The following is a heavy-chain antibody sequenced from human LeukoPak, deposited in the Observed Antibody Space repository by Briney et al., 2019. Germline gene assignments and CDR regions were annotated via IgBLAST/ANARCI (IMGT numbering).Heavy chain of an antibody. CDR1: GFTFSSYS. J-gene: IGHJ3*02. CDR2: ISSSSSTI. CDR3: ARGLGSGRHAFDI. Sequence: GGSLRHACAASGFTFSSYSMNWVRQAPGKGLEWVSYISSSSSTIYYADSVKGRFTISRDNAKNSLYLQMNSLRAEDTAVYYCARGLGSGRHAFDIWGQGTMVTVSS. D-gene: IGHD3-10*01. V-gene: IGHV3-48*01.